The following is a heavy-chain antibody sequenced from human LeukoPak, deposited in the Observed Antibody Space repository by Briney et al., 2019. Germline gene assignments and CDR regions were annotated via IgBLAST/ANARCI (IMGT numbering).Heavy chain of an antibody. CDR1: GASISSGSHY. CDR3: ARGVTYYYDSSGYLY. Sequence: PSETLSLTCTVSGASISSGSHYWSWIRQRAGKGLEWIGRLYVSSDTTYNPSLKSRVTISADTSKNQFSLKLSSVTAADTAVYYCARGVTYYYDSSGYLYWGQGTLVTVSS. J-gene: IGHJ4*02. V-gene: IGHV4-61*02. CDR2: LYVSSDT. D-gene: IGHD3-22*01.